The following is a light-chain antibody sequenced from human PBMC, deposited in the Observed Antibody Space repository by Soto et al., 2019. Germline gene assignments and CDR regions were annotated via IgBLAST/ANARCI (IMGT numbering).Light chain of an antibody. CDR3: AAWDDSLNGPV. J-gene: IGLJ2*01. CDR1: SSNIGSNT. Sequence: QSVLTQPPSASGTPGQRVTISCSGSSSNIGSNTVNWYQQLPGTAPKLLIYSNNQRPSGVPDRFSGSKYGTSASLAISGLQSEDEADYYWAAWDDSLNGPVFGGGTKLTVL. V-gene: IGLV1-44*01. CDR2: SNN.